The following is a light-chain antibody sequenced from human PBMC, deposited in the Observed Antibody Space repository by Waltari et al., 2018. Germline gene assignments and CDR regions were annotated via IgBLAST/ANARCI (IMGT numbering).Light chain of an antibody. J-gene: IGKJ3*01. Sequence: DIVMTQSPDSLAVSLAERATINSKSSQSVLYSSNNKNYLAWYQQKPGQPPKLLIYWASTRESGVPDRFSGSGSGTDFTLTISSLQAEDVAVYYCQQYYSTPFFGPGTKVDIK. CDR2: WAS. CDR3: QQYYSTPF. CDR1: QSVLYSSNNKNY. V-gene: IGKV4-1*01.